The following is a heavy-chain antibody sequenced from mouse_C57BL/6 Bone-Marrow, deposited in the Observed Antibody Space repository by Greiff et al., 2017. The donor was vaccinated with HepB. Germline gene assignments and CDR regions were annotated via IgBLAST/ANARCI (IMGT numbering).Heavy chain of an antibody. CDR3: TEGVDDYPAWFAY. CDR1: GFTFSNYW. V-gene: IGHV6-3*01. J-gene: IGHJ3*01. Sequence: EVMLVESGGGLVQPGGSMKLSCVASGFTFSNYWMNWVRQSPEKGLEWVAQIRLKSDNYATHYAESVKGRFTISRDDSKSSVYLQINNLRAEDTEVYYCTEGVDDYPAWFAYWGQGTLVTVSA. D-gene: IGHD2-4*01. CDR2: IRLKSDNYAT.